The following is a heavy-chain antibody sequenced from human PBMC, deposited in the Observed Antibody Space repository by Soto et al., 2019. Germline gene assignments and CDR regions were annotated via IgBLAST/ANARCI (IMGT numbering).Heavy chain of an antibody. J-gene: IGHJ4*02. CDR2: ISYDGSNR. Sequence: AGWSLRLSCAASGFTFSNYAMHWVRQAPDKGLEWVALISYDGSNRYYVDSVKGRFTISRDNSKKTLYLQMNSLRVEDMALYYCARGWYLDYWGQGTLVTVSS. CDR3: ARGWYLDY. V-gene: IGHV3-30-3*01. D-gene: IGHD6-13*01. CDR1: GFTFSNYA.